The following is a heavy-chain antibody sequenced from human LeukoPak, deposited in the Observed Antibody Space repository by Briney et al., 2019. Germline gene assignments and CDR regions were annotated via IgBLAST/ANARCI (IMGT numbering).Heavy chain of an antibody. Sequence: GSLELSCAASGFTFSYYWMHWGRQAPGKGRGGVSRINSEGTSTSFADSVKGRFTVSRDNAKNTLYLQMNSLRPEDTAVYYCVRSYRDLTGYYNHFDYWGQGKLVTVSS. CDR3: VRSYRDLTGYYNHFDY. CDR1: GFTFSYYW. J-gene: IGHJ4*02. CDR2: INSEGTST. V-gene: IGHV3-74*01. D-gene: IGHD3-9*01.